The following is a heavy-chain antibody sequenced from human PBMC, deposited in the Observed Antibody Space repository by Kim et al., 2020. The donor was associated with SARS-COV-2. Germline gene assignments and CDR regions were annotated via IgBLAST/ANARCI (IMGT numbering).Heavy chain of an antibody. D-gene: IGHD3-3*01. CDR1: GFTFSSYG. Sequence: GGSLRLSCAASGFTFSSYGMHWVRQAPGKGLEWVAVISYDGSNKYYADSVKGRFTISRDNSKNTLYLQMNSLRAEDTAVYYCAKAEERRAGYDFWSGYYTPNYYYYGMDVWGQGTTVTVSS. V-gene: IGHV3-30*18. CDR3: AKAEERRAGYDFWSGYYTPNYYYYGMDV. J-gene: IGHJ6*02. CDR2: ISYDGSNK.